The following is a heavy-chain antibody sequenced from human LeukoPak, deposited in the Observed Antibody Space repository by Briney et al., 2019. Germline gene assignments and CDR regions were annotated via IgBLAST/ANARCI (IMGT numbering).Heavy chain of an antibody. D-gene: IGHD1-1*01. CDR2: TNHNGIT. V-gene: IGHV4-34*01. J-gene: IGHJ4*02. Sequence: SETLSLTCAVYGGSFSDYYWTWIRQPPGKGLEWIGETNHNGITNYNPSLKGRVTISVDTSKNQFSLRVTSLTAADSAVYYCARSGAYNGNFDSWGQGTLVTVSS. CDR3: ARSGAYNGNFDS. CDR1: GGSFSDYY.